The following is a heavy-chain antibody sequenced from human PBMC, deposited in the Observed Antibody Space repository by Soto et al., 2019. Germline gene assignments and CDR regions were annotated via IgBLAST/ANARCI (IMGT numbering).Heavy chain of an antibody. CDR1: GFTFSTYT. D-gene: IGHD4-17*01. V-gene: IGHV3-23*01. Sequence: GGSLRLSCVTSGFTFSTYTMSWVRRAPGKGLEWVSVISGTMGSVRDPYYADSVQGRFTISRDNSKNTLYLQMNSLRAEDTAVYYCAKGFDSYGDYMGYWGQGTLVTVSS. J-gene: IGHJ4*02. CDR3: AKGFDSYGDYMGY. CDR2: ISGTMGSVRDP.